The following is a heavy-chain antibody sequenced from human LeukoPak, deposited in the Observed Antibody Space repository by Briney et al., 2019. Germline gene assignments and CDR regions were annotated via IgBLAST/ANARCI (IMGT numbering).Heavy chain of an antibody. CDR2: ISYDGSNK. D-gene: IGHD1-26*01. Sequence: GGSLRLPCAASGFSFSHFAMHWVRQAPGKGLEWVAVISYDGSNKYYADSVKGRFTISRDNSKNTLYLQMNSLRAEDTAVYYCAKDLTARWSLDYWGQGTLVTVSS. J-gene: IGHJ4*02. V-gene: IGHV3-30*04. CDR1: GFSFSHFA. CDR3: AKDLTARWSLDY.